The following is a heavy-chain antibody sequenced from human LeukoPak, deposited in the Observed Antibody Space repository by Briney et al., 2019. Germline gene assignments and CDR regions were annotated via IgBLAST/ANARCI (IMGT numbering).Heavy chain of an antibody. D-gene: IGHD1-26*01. Sequence: GGSLRLSCTASGFSFSGYGMHWVRQAPGKGLEWLAVISHDASDEYYADSVKGRFTVSRDNAKNMIYLQMISLRAEDTAVYYCVKALVGQTSGYWGQGTRVTVST. CDR3: VKALVGQTSGY. CDR1: GFSFSGYG. CDR2: ISHDASDE. V-gene: IGHV3-30*18. J-gene: IGHJ4*02.